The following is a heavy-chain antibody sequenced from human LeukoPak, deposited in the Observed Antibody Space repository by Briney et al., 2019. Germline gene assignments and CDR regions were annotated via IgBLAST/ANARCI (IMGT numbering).Heavy chain of an antibody. V-gene: IGHV4-30-2*01. D-gene: IGHD4-11*01. J-gene: IGHJ4*02. CDR3: ARGYSNYPYYFDY. Sequence: SQTLSLTCAVSGGSISSGGYSWSWIRQPPGKGLEWIGYIYHSGSTYYNPSLKGRVTISVDRSKNQFSLKLSSVTAADTAVYYCARGYSNYPYYFDYWGQGTLVTVSS. CDR2: IYHSGST. CDR1: GGSISSGGYS.